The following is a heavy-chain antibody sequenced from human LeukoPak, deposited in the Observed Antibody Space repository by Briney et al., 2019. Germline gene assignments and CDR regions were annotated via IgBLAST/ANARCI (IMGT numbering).Heavy chain of an antibody. Sequence: PGGSLRLSCAASGFTFSSYAMSWVRQALGKGLEWVSTIGDNGDSTYYADSVKGRFTISRDNSKNTLYLQMNSLRAQDTAVYYCAKYDYGGNPNEYYFDYWGQGTLVTVSS. CDR3: AKYDYGGNPNEYYFDY. CDR1: GFTFSSYA. CDR2: IGDNGDST. V-gene: IGHV3-23*01. D-gene: IGHD4-23*01. J-gene: IGHJ4*02.